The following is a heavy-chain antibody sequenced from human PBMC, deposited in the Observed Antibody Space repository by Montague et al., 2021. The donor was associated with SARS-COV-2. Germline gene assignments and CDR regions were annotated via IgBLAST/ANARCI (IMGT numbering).Heavy chain of an antibody. CDR2: IYTSGTT. Sequence: TLSLTCTLSGGSISSGSYYWSWIRRPAGKGLEWIGRIYTSGTTDYXFSLKSRVTISVDTSKNQFSLKLTSVTAADTAVYYCARAHSGSWAHLDNWGQGSLVTVSS. CDR1: GGSISSGSYY. V-gene: IGHV4-61*02. CDR3: ARAHSGSWAHLDN. J-gene: IGHJ4*02. D-gene: IGHD5-12*01.